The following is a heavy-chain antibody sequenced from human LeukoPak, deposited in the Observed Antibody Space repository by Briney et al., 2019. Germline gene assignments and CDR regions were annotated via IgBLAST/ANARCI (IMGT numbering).Heavy chain of an antibody. CDR2: IRSKAYGGTT. CDR1: GFTFGDYA. J-gene: IGHJ4*02. D-gene: IGHD4-17*01. CDR3: TREDYGDYVGPDY. Sequence: GGSLRLSCTASGFTFGDYAMSWVRQAPGKGLEWVGFIRSKAYGGTTEYAASVKGRFTISRDDSKSIAYLQMNSLKTEDTAVYYCTREDYGDYVGPDYWGQGTLVTVSS. V-gene: IGHV3-49*04.